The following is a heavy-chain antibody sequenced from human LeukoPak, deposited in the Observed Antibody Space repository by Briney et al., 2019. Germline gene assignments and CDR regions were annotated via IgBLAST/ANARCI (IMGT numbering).Heavy chain of an antibody. J-gene: IGHJ4*02. D-gene: IGHD6-6*01. CDR1: GFIVSNYY. Sequence: GGSLRLSCAVSGFIVSNYYMSWVRQAPGKGLEWVSVIYSGGGITYYADSVKGRFTISGHSSKNTLYLQMNSLTPEDTAVYYSASHTSSGSYFDYGGQGTLVTVSS. CDR2: IYSGGGIT. V-gene: IGHV3-53*04. CDR3: ASHTSSGSYFDY.